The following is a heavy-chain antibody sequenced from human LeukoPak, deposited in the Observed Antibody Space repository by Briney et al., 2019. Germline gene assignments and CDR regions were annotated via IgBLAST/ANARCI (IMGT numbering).Heavy chain of an antibody. V-gene: IGHV4-39*01. Sequence: PSETLSLTCTVSGGSISSSSAYWGWIRQPPGKGLEWIGSIYYSKNTYYNPTLKSRVTISADTSKNQFSLTLGSVSATDAAVYYCVSPRGFSYGYFDYWGQGTLVTVSS. CDR1: GGSISSSSAY. CDR2: IYYSKNT. CDR3: VSPRGFSYGYFDY. J-gene: IGHJ4*02. D-gene: IGHD5-18*01.